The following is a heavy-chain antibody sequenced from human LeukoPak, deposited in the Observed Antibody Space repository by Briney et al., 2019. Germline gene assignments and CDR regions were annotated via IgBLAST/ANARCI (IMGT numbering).Heavy chain of an antibody. CDR1: GFTFSNAW. Sequence: GGSLRLSCAASGFTFSNAWMTWVRQAPGKGLEWVGRIKSKTDGGTTDYAAPLEGRFTISRDDSKNTLYLQMNSLKTEDTAVYYCASTFYGDSPPYWGQGTLDTVSS. CDR2: IKSKTDGGTT. D-gene: IGHD4-17*01. V-gene: IGHV3-15*01. J-gene: IGHJ4*02. CDR3: ASTFYGDSPPY.